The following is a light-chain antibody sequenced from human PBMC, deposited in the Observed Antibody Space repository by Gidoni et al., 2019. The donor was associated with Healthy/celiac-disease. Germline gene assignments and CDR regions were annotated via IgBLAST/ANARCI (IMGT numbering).Light chain of an antibody. CDR1: QSVSSSY. V-gene: IGKV3-20*01. CDR3: QQYGSSLPLT. J-gene: IGKJ3*01. CDR2: GAS. Sequence: EIVFTQSPGTLSLSPGERATLSCRASQSVSSSYLAWYQQKPGQAPRLLIYGASNRATGIPDRFSGSGSGTDFTLTISRLEPEDFAVYYCQQYGSSLPLTFGPGTKVDSK.